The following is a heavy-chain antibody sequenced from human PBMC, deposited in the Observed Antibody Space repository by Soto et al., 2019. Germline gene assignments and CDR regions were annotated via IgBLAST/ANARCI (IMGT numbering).Heavy chain of an antibody. Sequence: PVKVSCKASGGTFSSYAISWVRQATGQGLEWMGWINGGNGNTKYSQKFRDRVTITRDASASTGYMELSSLRSEDTAVYYCARGKGMEENYYYYGMDVWGQGTTVTVSS. CDR1: GGTFSSYA. V-gene: IGHV1-3*01. J-gene: IGHJ6*02. CDR3: ARGKGMEENYYYYGMDV. D-gene: IGHD1-1*01. CDR2: INGGNGNT.